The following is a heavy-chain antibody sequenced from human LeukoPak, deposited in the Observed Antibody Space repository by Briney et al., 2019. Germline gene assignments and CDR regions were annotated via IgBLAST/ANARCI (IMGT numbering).Heavy chain of an antibody. Sequence: GGSLRLSCAASGFTFSSYGIHWVRQAPGKGLEWVAVISYDGSNKYYADSVKGRFTISRDNSKNTLYLQMNSLRAEDTAVYCAKGRGIAAAGTPEFDYWGQGTLVTVSS. J-gene: IGHJ4*02. CDR1: GFTFSSYG. CDR3: AKGRGIAAAGTPEFDY. CDR2: ISYDGSNK. V-gene: IGHV3-30*18. D-gene: IGHD6-13*01.